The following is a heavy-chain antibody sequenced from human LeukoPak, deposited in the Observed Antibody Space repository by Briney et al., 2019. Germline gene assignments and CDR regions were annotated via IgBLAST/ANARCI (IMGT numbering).Heavy chain of an antibody. V-gene: IGHV1-18*01. D-gene: IGHD2/OR15-2a*01. CDR3: ARDSSAFYGSEYFQH. J-gene: IGHJ1*01. CDR1: NYTFSNYG. Sequence: GASVKVSCKTSNYTFSNYGITWLRQAPGQGLEWMGWIGAYSGNSEFAQKFQGRVTMTTDASSGTAYMELTNLTPDDTAVYFCARDSSAFYGSEYFQHWGQGTLVTVSS. CDR2: IGAYSGNS.